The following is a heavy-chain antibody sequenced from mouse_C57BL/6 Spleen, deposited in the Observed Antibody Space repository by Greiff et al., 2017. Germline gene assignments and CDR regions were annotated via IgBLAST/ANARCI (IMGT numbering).Heavy chain of an antibody. D-gene: IGHD1-2*01. CDR2: IYPGDGDT. J-gene: IGHJ4*01. CDR3: ARGALLRGAMDY. Sequence: QVQLQQSGAELVKPGASVKISCKASGYAFSSYWMNWVKQRPGKGLEWIGRIYPGDGDTNYNGKFKGKATLTADKSSSTAYMQLSSLTSEDSAVYFCARGALLRGAMDYWGQGTSVTVSS. V-gene: IGHV1-82*01. CDR1: GYAFSSYW.